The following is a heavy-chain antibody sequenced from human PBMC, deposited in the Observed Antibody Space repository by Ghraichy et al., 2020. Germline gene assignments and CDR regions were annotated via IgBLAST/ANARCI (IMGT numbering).Heavy chain of an antibody. CDR3: ARDGYCSSTSCYPYYYYGMDV. J-gene: IGHJ6*02. CDR2: ISSSSSYI. CDR1: GFTFSSYS. V-gene: IGHV3-21*01. Sequence: GESLNISCAASGFTFSSYSMNWVRQAPGKGLEWVSSISSSSSYIYYADSVKGRFTISRDNAKNSLYLQMNSLRAEDTAVYYCARDGYCSSTSCYPYYYYGMDVWGQGTTVTVSS. D-gene: IGHD2-2*03.